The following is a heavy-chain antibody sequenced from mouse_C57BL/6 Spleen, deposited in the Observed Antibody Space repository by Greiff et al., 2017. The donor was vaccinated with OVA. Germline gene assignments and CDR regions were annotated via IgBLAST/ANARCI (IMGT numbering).Heavy chain of an antibody. CDR2: INPSTGGT. CDR3: ARGGDYDEDYFDY. V-gene: IGHV1-42*01. J-gene: IGHJ2*01. Sequence: VQLQQSGPELVKPGASVKISCKASGYSFTGYYMNWVKQSPEKSLEWIGEINPSTGGTTYNQKFKAKATLTVDKSYSTADMQLKSLTSEDSAVYYCARGGDYDEDYFDYWGQGTTLTVSS. D-gene: IGHD2-4*01. CDR1: GYSFTGYY.